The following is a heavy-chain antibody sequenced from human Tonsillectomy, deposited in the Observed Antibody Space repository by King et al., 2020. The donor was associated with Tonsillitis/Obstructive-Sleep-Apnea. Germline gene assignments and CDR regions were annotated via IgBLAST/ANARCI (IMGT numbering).Heavy chain of an antibody. D-gene: IGHD1-26*01. CDR3: ARDMSGSYYAGSDY. CDR2: IYSGGST. J-gene: IGHJ4*02. V-gene: IGHV3-53*01. CDR1: GFTVSSNY. Sequence: QLVQSGGGLIQPGGSLRLSCAASGFTVSSNYMSWVRQAPGKGLEWVSVIYSGGSTYYADSVKGRFTISRDNSKNTLYLQMNSLRAEDTAVYYCARDMSGSYYAGSDYWGQGTLVTVSS.